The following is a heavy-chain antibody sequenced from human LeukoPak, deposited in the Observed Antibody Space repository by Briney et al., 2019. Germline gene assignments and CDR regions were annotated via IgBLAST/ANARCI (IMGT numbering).Heavy chain of an antibody. CDR1: GFTFDDYA. CDR2: ISWNSGSI. D-gene: IGHD1-1*01. V-gene: IGHV3-9*03. J-gene: IGHJ3*02. Sequence: GGSLRLSCAASGFTFDDYAMHWVRQAPGKGLEWVSGISWNSGSIAYADSVKGRLTISRDNAKNSLYLQMNSLRAEDMALYYCAKDIQSTGGTNGAFDIWGQGTMVTVSS. CDR3: AKDIQSTGGTNGAFDI.